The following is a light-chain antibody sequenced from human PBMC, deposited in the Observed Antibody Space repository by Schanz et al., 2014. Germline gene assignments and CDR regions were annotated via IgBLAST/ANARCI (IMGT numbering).Light chain of an antibody. Sequence: IVLTQSPGILSLSPGERAALSCRASQSVTSDFLAWYQQKPGQAPRLLIHGASRRATGIPDRFSGSGSGTDFTLTISRLEPEDFAVYYCQHYGSSPETFGRGTTVEIK. V-gene: IGKV3-20*01. CDR1: QSVTSDF. J-gene: IGKJ1*01. CDR2: GAS. CDR3: QHYGSSPET.